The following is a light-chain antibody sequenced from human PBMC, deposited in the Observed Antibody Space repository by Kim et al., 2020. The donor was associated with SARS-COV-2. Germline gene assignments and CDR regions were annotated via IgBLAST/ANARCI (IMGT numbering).Light chain of an antibody. CDR1: QSVLYSSNNKSY. V-gene: IGKV4-1*01. J-gene: IGKJ1*01. CDR3: QQYYSTLWT. Sequence: ATINCKSSQSVLYSSNNKSYLAWYQQKPGQPPKLLIYWASTRESGVPDRFSGSGSGTDFTLTISSLQAEDVAVYYCQQYYSTLWTFGQGTKVDIK. CDR2: WAS.